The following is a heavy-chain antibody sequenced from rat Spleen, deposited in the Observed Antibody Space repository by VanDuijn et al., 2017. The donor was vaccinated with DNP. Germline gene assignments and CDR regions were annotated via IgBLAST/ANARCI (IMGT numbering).Heavy chain of an antibody. D-gene: IGHD1-12*02. Sequence: EVQLVESGGGLVQPGRSLKLSCAASGFTFSDYYMAWVRQAPTKGLEWVAYISYDDTTTYYGDSVKGRFTVSRDNTKSSLYLQMDSLRSEDTATYYCASYYYDGYYAMDAWGQGTSVTVSS. J-gene: IGHJ4*01. V-gene: IGHV5-20*01. CDR3: ASYYYDGYYAMDA. CDR1: GFTFSDYY. CDR2: ISYDDTTT.